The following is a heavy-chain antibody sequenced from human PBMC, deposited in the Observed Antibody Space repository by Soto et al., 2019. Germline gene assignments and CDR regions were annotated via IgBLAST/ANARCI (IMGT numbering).Heavy chain of an antibody. J-gene: IGHJ3*02. CDR3: ARELRSSSPDAFGI. CDR2: IWYDGSNK. V-gene: IGHV3-33*01. CDR1: GSTFSSYG. Sequence: GGSLRLSCAASGSTFSSYGMHWVRQAPGKGLEWVAVIWYDGSNKYYADSVKGRFTISRDNSKNTLYLQMNSLRAEDTAVYYCARELRSSSPDAFGIWGQGTMVTVSS. D-gene: IGHD6-6*01.